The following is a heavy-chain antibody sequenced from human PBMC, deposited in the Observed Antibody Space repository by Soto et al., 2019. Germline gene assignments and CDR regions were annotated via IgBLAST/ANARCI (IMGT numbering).Heavy chain of an antibody. Sequence: SVKVSCKASGFTFTSSAVQWVRQARGQRLEWIGWIVVGSGNTNYAQKFQERVTITRDMSTSTAYMELSSLRSEDTAVYYCARKGNVRSRDYYYYGMDVWGQGTTVTVSS. CDR1: GFTFTSSA. D-gene: IGHD6-13*01. CDR2: IVVGSGNT. J-gene: IGHJ6*02. CDR3: ARKGNVRSRDYYYYGMDV. V-gene: IGHV1-58*01.